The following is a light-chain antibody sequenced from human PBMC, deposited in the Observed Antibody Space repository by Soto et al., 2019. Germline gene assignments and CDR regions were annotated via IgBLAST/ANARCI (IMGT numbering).Light chain of an antibody. V-gene: IGKV3-15*01. CDR2: GAS. CDR1: QTVTNN. J-gene: IGKJ4*01. CDR3: QQYNNWPLT. Sequence: EIVMTQSPATLSVSPGERATLSCRASQTVTNNLAWYQQKPGQAPRLLIYGASARATGIPARLSGSGSGTEFTLTISILQSEDFAVYYGQQYNNWPLTFGGGTKVEIK.